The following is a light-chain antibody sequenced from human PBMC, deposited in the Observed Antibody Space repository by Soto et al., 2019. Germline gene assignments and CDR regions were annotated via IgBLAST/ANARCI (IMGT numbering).Light chain of an antibody. CDR1: SSDVGAYNF. CDR2: DVS. Sequence: QSVLTQPASVSGSPGQSITISCIETSSDVGAYNFVSWYQQHPGKVPKLMIFDVSSRPSGVSDRFSGSKSGNTASLTISGLQTEDEGDYYCSLYTSSSTHVFGSGTKLTVL. J-gene: IGLJ1*01. CDR3: SLYTSSSTHV. V-gene: IGLV2-14*03.